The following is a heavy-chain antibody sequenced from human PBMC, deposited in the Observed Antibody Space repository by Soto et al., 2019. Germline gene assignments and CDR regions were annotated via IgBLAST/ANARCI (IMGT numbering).Heavy chain of an antibody. J-gene: IGHJ3*02. Sequence: GASVKVSCKASGYTFTSYAMHWVRQAPGQRLEWMGWINAGNGNTKYSQKFQGRVTITRDTSASTAYMELSSLRSEDTAVYYRARDGYYDILTGYPDAFDIWGQGTMVTVSS. D-gene: IGHD3-9*01. V-gene: IGHV1-3*01. CDR1: GYTFTSYA. CDR2: INAGNGNT. CDR3: ARDGYYDILTGYPDAFDI.